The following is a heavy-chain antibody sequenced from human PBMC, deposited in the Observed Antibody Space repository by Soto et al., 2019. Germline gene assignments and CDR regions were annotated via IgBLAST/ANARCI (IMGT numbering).Heavy chain of an antibody. Sequence: EESLKISCKGSGYNFTTFWIGWVRQMPGKGLEWMGIIYPGDSETKYSPDFEGQVTISADRSTNTAYLQWRSLRASDTAMYYCARLGFPGAIYFDSWGLGTLVTV. V-gene: IGHV5-51*01. CDR3: ARLGFPGAIYFDS. J-gene: IGHJ4*02. CDR2: IYPGDSET. CDR1: GYNFTTFW.